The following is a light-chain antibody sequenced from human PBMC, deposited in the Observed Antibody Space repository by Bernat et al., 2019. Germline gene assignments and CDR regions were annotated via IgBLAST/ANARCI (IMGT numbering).Light chain of an antibody. V-gene: IGLV2-8*01. CDR1: SNDVGGYNY. CDR3: SSNAGSHNYV. Sequence: QSALTQPPSASGSPGQSVTISCTGTSNDVGGYNYVSWYQQYPGKAPKLKIYEVYKRPSGVPDCFSGSKSGNTASLTVSGLQAEDEAEYCCSSNAGSHNYVFGTGTTVTVL. CDR2: EVY. J-gene: IGLJ1*01.